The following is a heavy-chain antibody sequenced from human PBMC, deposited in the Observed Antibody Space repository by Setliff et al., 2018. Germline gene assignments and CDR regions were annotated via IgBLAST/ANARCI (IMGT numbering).Heavy chain of an antibody. J-gene: IGHJ3*01. CDR3: VRDRWKVMVNKGDDAFDL. CDR1: GFAFSDFS. D-gene: IGHD5-18*01. V-gene: IGHV3-48*04. CDR2: ISSSSSTI. Sequence: PGGSLRLSCTDSGFAFSDFSGNWVRQAPGKGLEWIAYISSSSSTIYYADSVKGRFTISRDNAIDSLYLQMDSLRGEDTAVYYCVRDRWKVMVNKGDDAFDLWGQGTMVTVSS.